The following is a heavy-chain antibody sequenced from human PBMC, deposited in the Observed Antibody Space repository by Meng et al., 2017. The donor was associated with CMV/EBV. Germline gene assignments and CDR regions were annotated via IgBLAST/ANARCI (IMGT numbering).Heavy chain of an antibody. CDR1: CGAFTTYA. V-gene: IGHV1-69*01. CDR3: ARMPRDDYNYIDY. CDR2: MNPIFGTA. D-gene: IGHD5-24*01. Sequence: AGVDEAGSCGQASCKALCGAFTTYAISWGRQATRHGIEWMGVMNPIFGTANYAQKFQGSVTINADESPSTAYLELSSLRSADTAVYYSARMPRDDYNYIDYWGQGTLVTVSS. J-gene: IGHJ4*02.